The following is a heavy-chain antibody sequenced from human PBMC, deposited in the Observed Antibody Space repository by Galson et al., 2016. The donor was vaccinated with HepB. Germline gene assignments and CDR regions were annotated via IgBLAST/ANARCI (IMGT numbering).Heavy chain of an antibody. D-gene: IGHD5-18*01. Sequence: TLSLTCTVSDGSISSGSYSWSWIRQPAGKGLEWIGRINTSGSTNYNPSLKSRVIMSVDTSKNQFSLKLNSVTAADTAVYYCARSSKRAAAMVLNPWGQGTLVTVSS. CDR3: ARSSKRAAAMVLNP. V-gene: IGHV4-61*02. CDR1: DGSISSGSYS. J-gene: IGHJ5*02. CDR2: INTSGST.